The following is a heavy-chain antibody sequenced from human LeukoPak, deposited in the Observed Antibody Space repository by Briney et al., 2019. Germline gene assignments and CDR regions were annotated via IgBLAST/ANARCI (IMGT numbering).Heavy chain of an antibody. D-gene: IGHD4-17*01. CDR2: IYHSGSA. CDR1: GYSISSGFY. J-gene: IGHJ4*02. V-gene: IGHV4-38-2*02. Sequence: PSETLSLTCTVSGYSISSGFYWGWIRQPPGKGLEWIGNIYHSGSAYYNPSLKSRVTISVDTSKNQFSLKLSSVTAADTAVYYCARRTVTTIWHWGQGTLVTVSS. CDR3: ARRTVTTIWH.